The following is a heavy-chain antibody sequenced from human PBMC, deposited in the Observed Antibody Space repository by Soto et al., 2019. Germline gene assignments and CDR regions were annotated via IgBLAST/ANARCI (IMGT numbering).Heavy chain of an antibody. CDR2: ISAYNGNT. J-gene: IGHJ4*02. V-gene: IGHV1-18*01. CDR3: ARSDLLMLSTKPVDY. Sequence: QVQLVQSGAEVKKPGASVKVSCKASGYTFTSYGISWVRQAPGQGLEWMGWISAYNGNTNYAQKLQGRVTMNTDTSTSTAYMELRSLRSDDTAVYYCARSDLLMLSTKPVDYWGQGTLVTVSS. D-gene: IGHD2-8*01. CDR1: GYTFTSYG.